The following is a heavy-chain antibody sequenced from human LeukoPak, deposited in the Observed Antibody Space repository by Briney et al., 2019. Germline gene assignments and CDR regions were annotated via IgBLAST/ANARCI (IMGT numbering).Heavy chain of an antibody. V-gene: IGHV3-30*02. Sequence: PGGSLRLSCAASGFTFRNHGMHWVRQAPGKGPEWVAVMWFDGSDKYYADSVKGRFTISRDNSKNTLYLQMNSLRAEDTAVYYCAIVDTAMANTPDAFDIWGQGTMVTVSS. CDR3: AIVDTAMANTPDAFDI. D-gene: IGHD5-18*01. CDR2: MWFDGSDK. CDR1: GFTFRNHG. J-gene: IGHJ3*02.